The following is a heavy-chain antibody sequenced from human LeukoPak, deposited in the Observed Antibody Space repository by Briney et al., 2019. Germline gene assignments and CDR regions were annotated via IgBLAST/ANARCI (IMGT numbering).Heavy chain of an antibody. CDR1: GDSINSYY. D-gene: IGHD3-10*01. CDR2: IYYTGST. J-gene: IGHJ3*02. CDR3: ARFMVRGVHRAFDI. Sequence: KPSETLSLTCTVSGDSINSYYWSWIRQGKELEWIGYIYYTGSTNYNPSLKSRVTISVDTSKTYFSLKVTSLTAADTAVYYCARFMVRGVHRAFDIWGQGTMVTVSS. V-gene: IGHV4-59*01.